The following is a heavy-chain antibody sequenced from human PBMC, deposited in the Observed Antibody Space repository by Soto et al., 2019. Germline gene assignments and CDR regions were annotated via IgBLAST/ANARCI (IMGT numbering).Heavy chain of an antibody. CDR1: GGSLNSYY. J-gene: IGHJ5*02. Sequence: SETLSLTCTVSGGSLNSYYWTWIRQSPGKGLEWIGYVSSTGSTNYNPSLKSRVILSLDTSTSEVSLSLTSVTAADAAVYFCARFSPLRKSYDSNPGWFDPWGQGIMVAVS. V-gene: IGHV4-59*01. CDR2: VSSTGST. CDR3: ARFSPLRKSYDSNPGWFDP. D-gene: IGHD3-22*01.